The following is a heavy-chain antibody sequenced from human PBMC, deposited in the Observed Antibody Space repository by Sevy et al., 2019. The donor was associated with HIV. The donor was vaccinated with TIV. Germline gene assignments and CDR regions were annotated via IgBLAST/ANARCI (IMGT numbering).Heavy chain of an antibody. J-gene: IGHJ4*02. CDR2: IIPRFGTA. V-gene: IGHV1-69*13. CDR3: ASVEGAREGHEHIGSSFFDS. D-gene: IGHD2-21*01. Sequence: ASVKVSCKVSGGTFSNSDINWVRQAPGQGLEWMGRIIPRFGTANYAQKFQDRVTITADESATTAFMDLSSLRSEDTALYYCASVEGAREGHEHIGSSFFDSWGQGTLVTVSS. CDR1: GGTFSNSD.